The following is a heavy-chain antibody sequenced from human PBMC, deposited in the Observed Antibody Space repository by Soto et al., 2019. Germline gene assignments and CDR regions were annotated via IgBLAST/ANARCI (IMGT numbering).Heavy chain of an antibody. Sequence: GGSLRLSCAASGFTFSSYGMHWVRQAPGKGLEWVAVISYDGSNKYYADSVKGRFTISRDNSKNTLYLQMNSLRAEDTAVYYCARAPSGWPFDYWGQGTLVTVSS. V-gene: IGHV3-30*03. D-gene: IGHD6-19*01. CDR2: ISYDGSNK. CDR3: ARAPSGWPFDY. J-gene: IGHJ4*02. CDR1: GFTFSSYG.